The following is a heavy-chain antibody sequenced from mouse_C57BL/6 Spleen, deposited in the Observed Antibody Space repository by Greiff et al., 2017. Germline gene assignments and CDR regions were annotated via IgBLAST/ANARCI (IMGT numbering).Heavy chain of an antibody. V-gene: IGHV1-55*01. CDR1: GYTFTSYW. CDR2: IYPGSGST. CDR3: ARGTTVAPLDY. Sequence: QVQLQQSGAELVKPGASVKMSCKASGYTFTSYWITWVKQRPGQGLEWIGDIYPGSGSTNYNEKFKSKATLTVDTSSSTAYMQLSSLTSEDSAVYYCARGTTVAPLDYWGQGTTLTVSS. J-gene: IGHJ2*01. D-gene: IGHD1-1*01.